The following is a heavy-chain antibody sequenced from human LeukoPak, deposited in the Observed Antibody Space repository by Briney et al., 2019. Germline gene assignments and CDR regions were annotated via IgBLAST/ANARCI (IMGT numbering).Heavy chain of an antibody. J-gene: IGHJ6*04. Sequence: GGSLRLSCAASGFTVSSNYMSWVRQAPGKGLEWVSVIYSGGSTYYADSVKGRFTISRDNSKNTLYLQMNSLRAEDTPVYYCARERYSYGYSYYYGMDVWGKGTTVTVSS. D-gene: IGHD5-18*01. CDR1: GFTVSSNY. CDR2: IYSGGST. CDR3: ARERYSYGYSYYYGMDV. V-gene: IGHV3-53*01.